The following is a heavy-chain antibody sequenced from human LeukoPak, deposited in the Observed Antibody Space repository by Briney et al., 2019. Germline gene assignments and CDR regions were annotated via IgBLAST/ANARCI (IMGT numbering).Heavy chain of an antibody. CDR3: ARDITLSSRGNFDY. CDR1: GYTFTDYY. D-gene: IGHD1-14*01. Sequence: ASVKVSCKASGYTFTDYYIHWVRQAPGQGLEWMGRVNPNSGGTNYAQKFQGRVTMTRDTSVNTAYMELRRLRSDDTAVYYCARDITLSSRGNFDYWGQGTLVTVSS. CDR2: VNPNSGGT. V-gene: IGHV1-2*06. J-gene: IGHJ4*02.